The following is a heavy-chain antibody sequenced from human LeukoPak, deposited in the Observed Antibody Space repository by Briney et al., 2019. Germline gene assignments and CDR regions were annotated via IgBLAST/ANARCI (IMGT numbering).Heavy chain of an antibody. CDR3: TTDVHTYYYDSSVYYPRGWYFDY. V-gene: IGHV3-15*01. Sequence: GGSLRLPCGASGLPFKIYRVRGLPQAPGRGRVGVHRIRRKTDGGTPGYAAPVKGRFTISRNDSKNTLYLQMNSLKTDDTAVYYCTTDVHTYYYDSSVYYPRGWYFDYWGHGTLVSVSS. D-gene: IGHD3-22*01. CDR1: GLPFKIYR. CDR2: IRRKTDGGTP. J-gene: IGHJ4*01.